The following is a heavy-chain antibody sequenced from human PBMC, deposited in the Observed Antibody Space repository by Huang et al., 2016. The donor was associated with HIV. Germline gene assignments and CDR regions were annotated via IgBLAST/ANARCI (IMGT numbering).Heavy chain of an antibody. CDR3: ARDRTSANYYVDYYFDY. V-gene: IGHV1-18*01. J-gene: IGHJ4*02. D-gene: IGHD1-26*01. CDR2: ISSYNYNI. Sequence: QVQLVQSEAEVKKPGASVKVSCKASGYTFTKYGIAWVRQAPGQSLEWGGWISSYNYNINYATNFQDRVTMTTDTSTTTAYMELRSLTSDDTAVYYCARDRTSANYYVDYYFDYWGQGTLVSVSS. CDR1: GYTFTKYG.